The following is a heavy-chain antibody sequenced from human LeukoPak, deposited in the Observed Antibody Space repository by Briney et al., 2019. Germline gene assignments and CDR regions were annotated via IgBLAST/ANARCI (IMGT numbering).Heavy chain of an antibody. CDR3: ARDNSIHERGWWFDP. V-gene: IGHV1-46*01. Sequence: VASVKVSCEASGYSFTSHYMHWVRQAPGQGLEWMGLINPRGTSTIYAEKFQGRIIMTRDMSTTTDYMELSSLKSDDTAVYYCARDNSIHERGWWFDPWGQGTLVTVSS. CDR1: GYSFTSHY. D-gene: IGHD4-23*01. CDR2: INPRGTST. J-gene: IGHJ5*02.